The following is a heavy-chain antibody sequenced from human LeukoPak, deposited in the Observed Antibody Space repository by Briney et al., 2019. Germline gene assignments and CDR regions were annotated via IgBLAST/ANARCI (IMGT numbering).Heavy chain of an antibody. CDR1: GFTFSSYA. Sequence: GGSLSLSCAASGFTFSSYAMSWVRQAPGEGLEWGSAISGSGGSTYYADSVKGRFTISRDNSKNTLYLQMNSLRAEDTAVYYCTKDESVFGVVGATTDAFDIWGQGTMVTVSS. J-gene: IGHJ3*02. CDR2: ISGSGGST. CDR3: TKDESVFGVVGATTDAFDI. V-gene: IGHV3-23*01. D-gene: IGHD1-26*01.